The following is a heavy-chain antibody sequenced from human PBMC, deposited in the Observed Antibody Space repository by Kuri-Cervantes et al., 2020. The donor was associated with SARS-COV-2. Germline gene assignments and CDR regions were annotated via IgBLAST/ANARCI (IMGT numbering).Heavy chain of an antibody. Sequence: ASVKVSCKVSGYTLTELSMHWVRQAPGKGLERMGGFDPEDGETIYAQKFQGRVTMTEDTSTDTAYMELSSLRPEDTAVYYCATGSYYRSPVDYWGQGTLVTVSS. CDR1: GYTLTELS. V-gene: IGHV1-24*01. CDR2: FDPEDGET. CDR3: ATGSYYRSPVDY. D-gene: IGHD1-26*01. J-gene: IGHJ4*02.